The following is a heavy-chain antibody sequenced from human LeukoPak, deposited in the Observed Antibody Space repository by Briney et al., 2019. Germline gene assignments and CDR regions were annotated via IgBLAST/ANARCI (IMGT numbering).Heavy chain of an antibody. CDR3: AKDDYFASSGYSGIADY. CDR1: GFTFSSYG. V-gene: IGHV3-23*01. CDR2: ISGSGDST. Sequence: GGSLRLSCAASGFTFSSYGMHWVRQAPGKGLEWVSAISGSGDSTYYADSVKGRFTISRDNSKNTLYLQMNSLRVEDTAVHYCAKDDYFASSGYSGIADYWGRGTLVTVSS. J-gene: IGHJ4*02. D-gene: IGHD3-22*01.